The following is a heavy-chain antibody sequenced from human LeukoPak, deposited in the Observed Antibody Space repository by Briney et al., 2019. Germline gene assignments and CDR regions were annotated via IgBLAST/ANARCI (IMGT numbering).Heavy chain of an antibody. Sequence: SETLPLTCAVSGYSISSGYYWGWIRQPPGKGLEWIGSIYHSGSTYYNPSLKSRVTISVDTSKNQFSLKLSSVTAADTAVYYPIRMGGDRPFDPWGQGTLVTVSS. J-gene: IGHJ5*02. CDR2: IYHSGST. D-gene: IGHD2-21*01. CDR3: IRMGGDRPFDP. V-gene: IGHV4-38-2*01. CDR1: GYSISSGYY.